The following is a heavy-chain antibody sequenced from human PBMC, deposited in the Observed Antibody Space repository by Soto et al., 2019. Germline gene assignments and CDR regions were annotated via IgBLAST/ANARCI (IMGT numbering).Heavy chain of an antibody. Sequence: EVQLVESGGGLVQPGGSLRLSCAASGFTLSSNEINWVRQAPGKGLEWVSSITSSGSSTDFADSVKGRFTLSRDNAKNSLYLQMNSLRAEDTAVYYCAKDPAYDFWSGYYLYYFDYWGQGTLVTVSS. CDR2: ITSSGSST. J-gene: IGHJ4*02. CDR3: AKDPAYDFWSGYYLYYFDY. V-gene: IGHV3-48*03. CDR1: GFTLSSNE. D-gene: IGHD3-3*01.